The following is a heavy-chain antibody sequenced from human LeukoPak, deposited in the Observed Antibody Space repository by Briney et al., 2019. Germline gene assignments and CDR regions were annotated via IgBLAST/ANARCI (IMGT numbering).Heavy chain of an antibody. CDR2: IYWDDDE. CDR1: GFSLSTNGVG. CDR3: AHLAVAGIYGVFDY. D-gene: IGHD6-19*01. J-gene: IGHJ4*02. Sequence: SGPTLVNPTQTLTLTCTFSGFSLSTNGVGVGWIRQPPGKALEWLALIYWDDDERYSPFLKSSLTITKDTSKNQVVPTMTNMDPVDTATYYCAHLAVAGIYGVFDYWGQGTLVTVSS. V-gene: IGHV2-5*02.